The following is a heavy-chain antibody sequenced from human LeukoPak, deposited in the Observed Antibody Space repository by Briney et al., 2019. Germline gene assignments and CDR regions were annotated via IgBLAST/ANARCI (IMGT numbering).Heavy chain of an antibody. Sequence: ASVTVSCKASGYTFTSYGISWVRQAPGQGLEWMGWISAYNGNTNYAQKLQGRVTMTTDTSTSTAYMELRSLRSDDTAVYYCARDLARVARFLEWLSHYYYGMDVWGQGTTVTVSS. CDR3: ARDLARVARFLEWLSHYYYGMDV. CDR2: ISAYNGNT. D-gene: IGHD3-3*01. CDR1: GYTFTSYG. J-gene: IGHJ6*02. V-gene: IGHV1-18*01.